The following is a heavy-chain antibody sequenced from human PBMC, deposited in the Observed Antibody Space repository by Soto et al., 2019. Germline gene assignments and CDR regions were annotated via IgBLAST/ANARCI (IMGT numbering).Heavy chain of an antibody. V-gene: IGHV4-39*01. CDR3: ARRAPDGTGNYYFDY. CDR1: GGPISVFNHY. D-gene: IGHD3-9*01. Sequence: SETLSLTCTVSGGPISVFNHYWDWIRQPPGKGLEWIGTIYYSGTTIYNPSLQSRVTMSVDTSKRQFSLKVSSVNAADTAVYFCARRAPDGTGNYYFDYWRQGARVTVSS. CDR2: IYYSGTT. J-gene: IGHJ4*02.